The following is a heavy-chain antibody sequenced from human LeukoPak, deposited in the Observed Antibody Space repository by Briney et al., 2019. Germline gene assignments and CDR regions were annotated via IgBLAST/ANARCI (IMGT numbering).Heavy chain of an antibody. CDR1: GGTFSSYA. J-gene: IGHJ4*02. D-gene: IGHD3-3*01. CDR2: IIPIFGTA. V-gene: IGHV1-69*13. CDR3: ARVQGYSLRFLEPFDY. Sequence: GASVKVSCKASGGTFSSYAISWVRQAPGQGLEWMGGIIPIFGTANYAQKFQGRVTITADESTSTAYMELSSLRSEDTAVYYCARVQGYSLRFLEPFDYWGQGTLVTVSS.